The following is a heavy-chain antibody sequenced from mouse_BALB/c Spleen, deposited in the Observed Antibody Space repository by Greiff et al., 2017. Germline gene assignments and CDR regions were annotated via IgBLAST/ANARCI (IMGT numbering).Heavy chain of an antibody. CDR3: AREGGFAY. CDR2: ISYSGST. Sequence: EVKLMESGPGLVKPSQSLSLTCTVTGYSITSDYAWNWIRQFPGNKLEWMGYISYSGSTSYNPSLKSRISITRDTSKNQFFLQLNSVTTEDTATYYCAREGGFAYWGQGTLVTVSA. CDR1: GYSITSDYA. V-gene: IGHV3-2*02. J-gene: IGHJ3*01.